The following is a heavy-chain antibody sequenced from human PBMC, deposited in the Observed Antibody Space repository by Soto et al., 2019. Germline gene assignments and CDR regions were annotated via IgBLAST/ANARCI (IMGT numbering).Heavy chain of an antibody. CDR1: GGSFSSYA. CDR3: ARDTYDTTGYPLDY. D-gene: IGHD3-22*01. V-gene: IGHV1-18*01. CDR2: ISTFHGNT. Sequence: APVNGSCKAAGGSFSSYASSWGRQAPGQGLEWMGWISTFHGNTNYAQKFQGSVTMTTDTSTSTAYMELRSLTSDDTAIYYCARDTYDTTGYPLDYWGQGTLVTRSS. J-gene: IGHJ4*02.